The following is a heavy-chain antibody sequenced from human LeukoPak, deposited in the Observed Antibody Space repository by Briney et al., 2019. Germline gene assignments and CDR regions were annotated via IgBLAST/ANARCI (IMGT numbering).Heavy chain of an antibody. J-gene: IGHJ4*02. CDR1: GYTFTSYG. D-gene: IGHD1-26*01. Sequence: GASVKVSCKASGYTFTSYGISWVRQAPGQGLEWMGWMNPNTGNTGYALNFQGRVTITRNTSINTAYMELSSLSSEDTAVYYCARMYSGSYLGFASWGQGTLVTVSS. CDR3: ARMYSGSYLGFAS. V-gene: IGHV1-8*03. CDR2: MNPNTGNT.